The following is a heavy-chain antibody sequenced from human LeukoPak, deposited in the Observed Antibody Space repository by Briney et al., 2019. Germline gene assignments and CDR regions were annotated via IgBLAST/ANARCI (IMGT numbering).Heavy chain of an antibody. CDR3: ARDAPTTVASPIYYYYGMDV. V-gene: IGHV1-24*01. D-gene: IGHD4-11*01. CDR1: GYTLTELS. CDR2: FDPEDGET. Sequence: ASVKVSCKVSGYTLTELSMHWVRQAPGKGLEWMGGFDPEDGETIYAQKFQGRVTMTEDTSTDTAYMELSSLRSDDTAVYYCARDAPTTVASPIYYYYGMDVWGQGTTVTVSS. J-gene: IGHJ6*02.